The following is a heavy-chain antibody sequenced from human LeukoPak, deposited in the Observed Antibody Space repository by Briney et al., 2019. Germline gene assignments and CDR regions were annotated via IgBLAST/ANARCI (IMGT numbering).Heavy chain of an antibody. D-gene: IGHD1-26*01. J-gene: IGHJ5*02. CDR2: IYHSGST. CDR3: ARHGPELLPWFDP. CDR1: DGSISSGGYY. V-gene: IGHV4-30-2*01. Sequence: SQTLSLTCTVSDGSISSGGYYWSWIRQPPGKGLEWIGYIYHSGSTYYNPSLKSRVTISVDTSKNQFSLKLSSVTAADTAVYYCARHGPELLPWFDPWGRGPLVTVSS.